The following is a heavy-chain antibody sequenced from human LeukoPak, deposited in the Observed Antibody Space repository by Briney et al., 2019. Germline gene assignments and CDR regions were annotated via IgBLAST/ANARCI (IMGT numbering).Heavy chain of an antibody. CDR2: IIPIFGTA. J-gene: IGHJ6*04. CDR3: ARDRDGDYASGRYYYYYGMDV. V-gene: IGHV1-69*13. Sequence: ASVKVSCKASGGTFSSYAISWERQAPGQGLEWMGGIIPIFGTANYAQKFQGRVTITANESTSTAYMELSSLRSEDTAVYYCARDRDGDYASGRYYYYYGMDVWGKGTTVTVSS. CDR1: GGTFSSYA. D-gene: IGHD4-17*01.